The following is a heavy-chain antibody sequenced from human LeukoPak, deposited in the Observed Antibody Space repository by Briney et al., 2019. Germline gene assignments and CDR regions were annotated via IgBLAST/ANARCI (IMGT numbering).Heavy chain of an antibody. V-gene: IGHV4-34*01. CDR1: GGSFSDYF. CDR2: INPSGST. CDR3: AVELHPNSY. Sequence: IPSETLSLTCVVYGGSFSDYFWSWIRQPPGKGLEWIGEINPSGSTNYNPSLKSRVSISVDTSKNEFSLKLSSVTAADTAIYYCAVELHPNSYWGQGTLVTVSS. J-gene: IGHJ4*02. D-gene: IGHD3-10*01.